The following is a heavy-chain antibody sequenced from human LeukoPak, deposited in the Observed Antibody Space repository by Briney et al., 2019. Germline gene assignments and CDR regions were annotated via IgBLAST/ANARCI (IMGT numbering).Heavy chain of an antibody. V-gene: IGHV3-21*01. J-gene: IGHJ3*02. Sequence: PGGSLRLSCAASGFTFSSYSMTWVRQAPGKGLEWVSSISSSSSYIYYADSVKGRFTISRDNAKNSLYLQMNSLRAEDTAVYYCARGLGYCSSTSCYPDAFDIWGQGTIVTVSS. CDR2: ISSSSSYI. CDR3: ARGLGYCSSTSCYPDAFDI. D-gene: IGHD2-2*01. CDR1: GFTFSSYS.